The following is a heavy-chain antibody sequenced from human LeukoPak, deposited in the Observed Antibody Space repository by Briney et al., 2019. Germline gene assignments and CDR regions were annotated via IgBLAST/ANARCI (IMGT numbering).Heavy chain of an antibody. V-gene: IGHV4-38-2*02. J-gene: IGHJ6*03. CDR2: INHSGST. CDR3: ARGVVRGVIYYYYYMDV. Sequence: PSETLSLTCTVSGYSISTGYYWDWIRQPPGKGLEWIGEINHSGSTNYNPSLKSRVTISIDTSKNQFSLKLSSVTAADTAVYYCARGVVRGVIYYYYYMDVWGKGTTVTVSS. CDR1: GYSISTGYY. D-gene: IGHD3-10*01.